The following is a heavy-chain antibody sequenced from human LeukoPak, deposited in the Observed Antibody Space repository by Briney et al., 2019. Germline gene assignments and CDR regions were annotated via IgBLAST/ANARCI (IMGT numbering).Heavy chain of an antibody. J-gene: IGHJ4*02. D-gene: IGHD3-22*01. CDR3: AKSGDSSGYYYQFDY. CDR1: GFTFSSYA. Sequence: GGSLRLSCAASGFTFSSYAMSWVRQAPGKGLEWVSAISGSGGSTYYADSVKGRFTISRDNSKNTLYLQMNSLRTEDTAAYYCAKSGDSSGYYYQFDYWGQGTLVTVSS. CDR2: ISGSGGST. V-gene: IGHV3-23*01.